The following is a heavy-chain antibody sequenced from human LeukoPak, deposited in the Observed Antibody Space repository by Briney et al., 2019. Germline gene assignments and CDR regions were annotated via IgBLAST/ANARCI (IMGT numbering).Heavy chain of an antibody. J-gene: IGHJ5*02. CDR3: ARQVSGGSGSDWFDP. V-gene: IGHV4-59*01. D-gene: IGHD3-10*01. Sequence: SETLSLTCTVSGGSISSYYWSWIRQPPGKGLEWIGYIYYSGSTNYNPSLKSRVTISVDTSKNQFSLKLSSVTAADTAVYYCARQVSGGSGSDWFDPWGQGTLVTVS. CDR2: IYYSGST. CDR1: GGSISSYY.